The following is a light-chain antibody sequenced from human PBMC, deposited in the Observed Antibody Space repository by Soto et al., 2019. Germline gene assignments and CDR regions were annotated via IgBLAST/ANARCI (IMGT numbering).Light chain of an antibody. CDR3: CADAGSRRV. CDR2: EVS. Sequence: QSALTQPASVSGSPGQSITISCTGTSSDVWSYNLVSGYQQHPGKAPKLMISEVSKRPSVVSNRFSGSKSGNTASLTISGLQAEDEDDSYCCADAGSRRVFGGGTQLTVL. CDR1: SSDVWSYNL. V-gene: IGLV2-23*02. J-gene: IGLJ3*02.